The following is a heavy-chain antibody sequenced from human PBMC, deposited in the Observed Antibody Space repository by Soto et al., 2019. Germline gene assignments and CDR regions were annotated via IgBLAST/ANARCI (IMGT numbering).Heavy chain of an antibody. CDR2: IIPIFGTA. V-gene: IGHV1-69*13. D-gene: IGHD3-3*01. Sequence: SVKVSCKASGGTFSSYAISWVRQAPGQGLEWMGGIIPIFGTANYAQKFQGRVTITADESTSTAYMELSSLRSEDTAVYYCARLYMAIFGVVTRYWFDPWGQGTLVTVSS. J-gene: IGHJ5*02. CDR1: GGTFSSYA. CDR3: ARLYMAIFGVVTRYWFDP.